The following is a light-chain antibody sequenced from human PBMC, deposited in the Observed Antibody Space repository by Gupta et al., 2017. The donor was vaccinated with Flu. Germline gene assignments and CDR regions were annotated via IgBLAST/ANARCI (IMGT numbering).Light chain of an antibody. V-gene: IGLV3-1*01. CDR3: QAWDSSTAV. CDR2: QDS. J-gene: IGLJ2*01. Sequence: SFELTHPPSVSVSPGQTARVTCSGNKLGDKHVCWYHQKPVQSPVLVIYQDSKRRSGTPARFSGSNSGNSATLAISETQAMDEADYYCQAWDSSTAVFGGGTKLTVL. CDR1: KLGDKH.